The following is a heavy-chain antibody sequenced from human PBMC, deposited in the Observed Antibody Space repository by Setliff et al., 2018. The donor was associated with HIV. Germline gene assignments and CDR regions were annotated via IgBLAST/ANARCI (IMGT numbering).Heavy chain of an antibody. Sequence: GGSLRLSCAASGFTFSSYGMNWVRQAPGKGLEWVAIIWYDGSKKYYADSVKGRFTMSRDNSKNTLYLQLNSLRAEDTAVYYCAKDHKGYYYDSSGYHYEGVDYWGQGTLVTVSS. V-gene: IGHV3-33*06. J-gene: IGHJ4*02. CDR3: AKDHKGYYYDSSGYHYEGVDY. CDR2: IWYDGSKK. D-gene: IGHD3-22*01. CDR1: GFTFSSYG.